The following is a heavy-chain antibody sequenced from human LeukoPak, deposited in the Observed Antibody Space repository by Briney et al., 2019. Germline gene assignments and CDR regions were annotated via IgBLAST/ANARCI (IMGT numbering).Heavy chain of an antibody. CDR1: GGSISSYY. J-gene: IGHJ3*02. Sequence: SETLSLTCTVSGGSISSYYWSWIRQPPGKGLEWIGYIYYSGSTNYNPSLKSRATISVDTSKNQFSLKLSSVTAADTAVYYCARETYYYDSSGYHDAFDIWGQGTMVTVSS. D-gene: IGHD3-22*01. V-gene: IGHV4-59*01. CDR2: IYYSGST. CDR3: ARETYYYDSSGYHDAFDI.